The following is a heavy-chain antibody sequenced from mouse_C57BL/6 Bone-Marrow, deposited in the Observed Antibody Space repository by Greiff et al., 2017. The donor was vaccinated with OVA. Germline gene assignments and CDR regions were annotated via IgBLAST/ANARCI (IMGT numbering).Heavy chain of an antibody. CDR1: GYTFTSYW. CDR2: IYPGSGST. Sequence: VQLQQSGAELVKPGASVKMSCKASGYTFTSYWITWVKQRPGQGLEWIGDIYPGSGSTNYNEKFKSKATLTVDTSSSTAYMQLSSLTSEDSAVYYCAVGGITTVVAKAYWGQGTLVTVSA. V-gene: IGHV1-55*01. J-gene: IGHJ3*01. D-gene: IGHD1-1*01. CDR3: AVGGITTVVAKAY.